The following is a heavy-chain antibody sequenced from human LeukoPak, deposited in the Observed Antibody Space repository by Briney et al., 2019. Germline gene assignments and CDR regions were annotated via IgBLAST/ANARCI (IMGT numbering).Heavy chain of an antibody. CDR3: ARDMSNDYGDYVDY. CDR2: ISAYNGNT. Sequence: VASVKVSCKASGYTFTSYGISWVRQAPGQGLEWMGWISAYNGNTNYAQKLQGRVTMTTDTSTSTAYMELRSLRSDDTAVYYCARDMSNDYGDYVDYWGQGTLVTVSS. J-gene: IGHJ4*02. CDR1: GYTFTSYG. V-gene: IGHV1-18*01. D-gene: IGHD4-17*01.